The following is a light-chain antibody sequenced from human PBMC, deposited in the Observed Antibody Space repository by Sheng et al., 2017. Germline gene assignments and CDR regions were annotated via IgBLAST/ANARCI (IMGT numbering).Light chain of an antibody. CDR3: QQLNSYLEFT. CDR1: QGVSSD. CDR2: AAS. V-gene: IGKV1-9*01. J-gene: IGKJ3*01. Sequence: GDRVTITCRASQGVSSDLAWYQQKPGKAPKLLIYAASTLQSGVPSRFSGSGSGTEFTLTINSLRPEDSATYYCQQLNSYLEFTFGPGTTVDVK.